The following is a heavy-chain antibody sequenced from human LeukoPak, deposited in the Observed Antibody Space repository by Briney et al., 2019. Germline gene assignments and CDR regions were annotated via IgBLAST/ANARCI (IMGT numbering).Heavy chain of an antibody. CDR1: GYTFTSYG. D-gene: IGHD3-9*01. CDR2: ISAYNRNT. V-gene: IGHV1-18*01. CDR3: ARDIEDYYDILTGGFDY. J-gene: IGHJ4*02. Sequence: ASVKVSCKASGYTFTSYGISWVRQAPGQGLEWMGWISAYNRNTNYAQKLQGRVTMTTDTSTSTAYMELRSLRSDDTAVYCCARDIEDYYDILTGGFDYWGQGTLVTVSS.